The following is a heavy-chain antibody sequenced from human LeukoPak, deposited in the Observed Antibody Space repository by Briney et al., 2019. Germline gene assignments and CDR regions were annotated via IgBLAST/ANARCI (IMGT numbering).Heavy chain of an antibody. V-gene: IGHV3-74*01. CDR2: INSDGSSK. D-gene: IGHD3-3*01. CDR3: ARDFGYDFWSGYYTVTPHYYMDV. CDR1: GFTFSSYW. J-gene: IGHJ6*03. Sequence: PGGSLRLSCAASGFTFSSYWMHWVRQAPGKGLVWVSRINSDGSSKIYADSVKGRFTISRDNAKNTLYLQMNSLSAEDTAVYYCARDFGYDFWSGYYTVTPHYYMDVWGKGTTVTVSS.